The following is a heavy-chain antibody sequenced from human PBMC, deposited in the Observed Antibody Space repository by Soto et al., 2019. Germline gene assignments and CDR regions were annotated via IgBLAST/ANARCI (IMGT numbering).Heavy chain of an antibody. J-gene: IGHJ6*02. Sequence: SVKVSCKASGYTFTSYYMHWVRQTPGQELEWMGIINPSGGSTSYAQKFQGRVTMTRDTSTSTVYMELSSLRSEDMAVYYCARACIAARLNYYYYGMDVWGQGTTVTVSS. CDR2: INPSGGST. CDR1: GYTFTSYY. V-gene: IGHV1-46*01. D-gene: IGHD6-6*01. CDR3: ARACIAARLNYYYYGMDV.